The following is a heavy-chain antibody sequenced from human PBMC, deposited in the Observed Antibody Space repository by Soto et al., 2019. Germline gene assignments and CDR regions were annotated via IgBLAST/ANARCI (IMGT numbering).Heavy chain of an antibody. V-gene: IGHV1-3*01. D-gene: IGHD2-15*01. J-gene: IGHJ4*02. CDR1: GYTFTSYA. Sequence: ASVKVSCKASGYTFTSYAMHWVRQAPRQRLEWMGWINAGNGNTKYSQKFQGRVTITRDTSASTAYMELSSLRSEDTAVYYCARVSYCSGGSCYSDYFDYWGQGTLVTVSS. CDR2: INAGNGNT. CDR3: ARVSYCSGGSCYSDYFDY.